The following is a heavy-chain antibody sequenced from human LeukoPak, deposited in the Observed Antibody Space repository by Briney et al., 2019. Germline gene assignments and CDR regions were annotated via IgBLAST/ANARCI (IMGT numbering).Heavy chain of an antibody. CDR3: ARASPNTFGGVILDY. CDR1: GGSFSGYY. Sequence: PSETLSLTCAVYGGSFSGYYWSWIRQPPGKGLEWIGEINHSGSTNYNPSLKSRVTISVDTSKNQFSLKLSSVTAADTAVYYCARASPNTFGGVILDYWGQGTLVTVSS. J-gene: IGHJ4*02. D-gene: IGHD3-16*01. V-gene: IGHV4-34*01. CDR2: INHSGST.